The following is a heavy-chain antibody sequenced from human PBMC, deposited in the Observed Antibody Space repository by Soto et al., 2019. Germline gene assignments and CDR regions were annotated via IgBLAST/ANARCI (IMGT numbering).Heavy chain of an antibody. CDR1: GGTFSCYA. Sequence: ASVKVSCKASGGTFSCYAISWVRQAPGQGLEWMGGIIPIFGTANYAQKFQGRVTITGDESTSTAYMELSSVRSEETAVYYCAAPPYASIVRDDCXDYYCSGIDVWGQGTTLTFSS. J-gene: IGHJ6*02. V-gene: IGHV1-69*13. D-gene: IGHD2-21*01. CDR3: AAPPYASIVRDDCXDYYCSGIDV. CDR2: IIPIFGTA.